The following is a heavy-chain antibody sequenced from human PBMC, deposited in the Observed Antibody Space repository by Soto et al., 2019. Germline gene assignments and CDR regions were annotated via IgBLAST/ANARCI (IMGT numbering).Heavy chain of an antibody. Sequence: LRLSCAASGFTFGSYAMSWVRQAPGKGLEWVSGISGSGSSTYYPDSVKGRFTISRDNSKSTLYLQMSGLRADDTAGYYCAKDPGAAGRPYYYGSSGQVTVVTVSS. V-gene: IGHV3-23*01. CDR2: ISGSGSST. J-gene: IGHJ4*02. CDR1: GFTFGSYA. D-gene: IGHD1-26*01. CDR3: AKDPGAAGRPYYYGS.